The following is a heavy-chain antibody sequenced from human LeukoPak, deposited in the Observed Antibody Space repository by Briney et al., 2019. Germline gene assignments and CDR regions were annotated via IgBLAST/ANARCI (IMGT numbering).Heavy chain of an antibody. V-gene: IGHV4-4*09. CDR3: GRLNQARDAFDF. CDR1: GVSITTYY. Sequence: SETLSLTCTVSGVSITTYYWSWIRQPPGKGLEWIGYIYASGSSNYNPSLKSRATISVDTPKNQFSLKLTSVTAADTAAYYCGRLNQARDAFDFWGQGTMVTVSS. J-gene: IGHJ3*01. CDR2: IYASGSS.